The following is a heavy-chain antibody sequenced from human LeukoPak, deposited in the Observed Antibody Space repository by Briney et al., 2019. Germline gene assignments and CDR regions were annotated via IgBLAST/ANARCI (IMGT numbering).Heavy chain of an antibody. J-gene: IGHJ4*02. V-gene: IGHV1-24*01. CDR3: ATASYYYGSGSQYYFDY. CDR2: FDPEVGET. Sequence: ASVKVSCKVSGYTLTELSMHWVRQAPGKGLEWMGGFDPEVGETIYAQKFQGRVTMTEDTSTDTAYMELSSLRSEDTAVYYCATASYYYGSGSQYYFDYWGQGTLVTVSS. CDR1: GYTLTELS. D-gene: IGHD3-10*01.